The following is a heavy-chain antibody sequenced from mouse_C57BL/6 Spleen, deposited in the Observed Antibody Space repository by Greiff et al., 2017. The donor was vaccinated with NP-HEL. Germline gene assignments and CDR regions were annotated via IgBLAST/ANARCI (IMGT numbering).Heavy chain of an antibody. V-gene: IGHV3-6*01. D-gene: IGHD1-1*01. CDR3: ARDYGSSPWWYFDV. CDR2: ISYDGSN. CDR1: GYSITSGYY. J-gene: IGHJ1*03. Sequence: EVKLQESGPGLVKPSQSLSLTCSVTGYSITSGYYWNWIRQFPGNKLEWMGYISYDGSNNYNPSLKNRISITRDTSKNQFFLKLNSVTTEDTATDYCARDYGSSPWWYFDVWGTGTTVTVSS.